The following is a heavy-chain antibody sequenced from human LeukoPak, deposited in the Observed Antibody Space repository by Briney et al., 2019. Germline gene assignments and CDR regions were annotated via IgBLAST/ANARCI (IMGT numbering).Heavy chain of an antibody. J-gene: IGHJ4*02. CDR1: GYTFATYG. D-gene: IGHD1-26*01. Sequence: ASVKVSCKAFGYTFATYGISWVRQAPGQGLEWMAWISTYNGDTKYAQSLQGRVTLTTDTSTNTAYMELRSLRSEDTAIYYCASDCLRGAYFDYWGQRTLVTVSS. CDR2: ISTYNGDT. CDR3: ASDCLRGAYFDY. V-gene: IGHV1-18*04.